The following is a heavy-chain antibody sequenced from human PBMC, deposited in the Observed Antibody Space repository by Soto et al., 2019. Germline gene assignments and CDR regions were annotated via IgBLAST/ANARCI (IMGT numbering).Heavy chain of an antibody. J-gene: IGHJ4*02. CDR1: GGSVSSGSYY. Sequence: PSETLSLTCTVSGGSVSSGSYYWSWIRQPPGKGLEWIGYIYYSGSTNYNPSLKSRVPISVDTSKNQCALKLSSVTAADTAVYYCARDVGQSQLNSYDSSGYYYVYWGQGTLVTVSS. CDR2: IYYSGST. D-gene: IGHD3-22*01. V-gene: IGHV4-61*01. CDR3: ARDVGQSQLNSYDSSGYYYVY.